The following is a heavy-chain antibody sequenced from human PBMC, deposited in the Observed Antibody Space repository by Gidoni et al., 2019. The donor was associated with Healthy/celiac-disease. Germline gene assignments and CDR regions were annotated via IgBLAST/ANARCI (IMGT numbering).Heavy chain of an antibody. CDR3: AKDGQYSSGWYGSYYFDY. CDR2: ISGSGGST. CDR1: GFTFRSYA. D-gene: IGHD6-19*01. Sequence: EVQLLESGGGWVQTGGFLRLPCAAPGFTFRSYAMSWVRQAPGKGREWVSAISGSGGSTYYADSVKSRFTISRDNSKNTLYLQMNSLRAEDTAVYYCAKDGQYSSGWYGSYYFDYWGQGTLVTVSS. V-gene: IGHV3-23*01. J-gene: IGHJ4*02.